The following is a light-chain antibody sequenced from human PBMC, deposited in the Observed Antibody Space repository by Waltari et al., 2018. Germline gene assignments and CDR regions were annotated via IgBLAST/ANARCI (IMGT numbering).Light chain of an antibody. J-gene: IGLJ7*01. Sequence: SYELTQPLSVSVALGQMARITCMGNKIGRTYVYWYQQKPDQDPVLVIEEDNKRPAGIHERFAGSNSGNTATLTVDGAQAREEADYYCQVWDTTIMFFGGGTRLTV. CDR1: KIGRTY. CDR2: EDN. CDR3: QVWDTTIMF. V-gene: IGLV3-9*01.